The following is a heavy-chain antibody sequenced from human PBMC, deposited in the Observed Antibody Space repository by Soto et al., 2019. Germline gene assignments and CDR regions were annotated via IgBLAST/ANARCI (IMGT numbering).Heavy chain of an antibody. CDR1: GGTFSSYA. V-gene: IGHV1-69*06. D-gene: IGHD2-2*01. CDR2: IIPIFGTA. J-gene: IGHJ5*02. CDR3: ARGYCSSTSCYPNWFDP. Sequence: QVQLVQSGAEVKKPGSSVKVSCKASGGTFSSYAISWVRQAPGQGLEWMGGIIPIFGTANYAQKFQGRVTITADKSTSTAYMELSSLRSEATSVYYCARGYCSSTSCYPNWFDPWGQGTLVTVSS.